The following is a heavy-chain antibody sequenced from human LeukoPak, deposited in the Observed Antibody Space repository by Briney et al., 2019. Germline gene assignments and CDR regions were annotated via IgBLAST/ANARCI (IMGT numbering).Heavy chain of an antibody. CDR2: IYSSGNT. D-gene: IGHD4-17*01. CDR3: ARRNYGDYDHYFDY. Sequence: SETLSLTCTVSGGSISSRSYYWGWIRQPPGRGLEWIGYIYSSGNTNYNPSLKSRVTISVDTSRNQFSLKLSSVTAADTAVYYCARRNYGDYDHYFDYWGQGALVTVSS. CDR1: GGSISSRSYY. V-gene: IGHV4-61*05. J-gene: IGHJ4*02.